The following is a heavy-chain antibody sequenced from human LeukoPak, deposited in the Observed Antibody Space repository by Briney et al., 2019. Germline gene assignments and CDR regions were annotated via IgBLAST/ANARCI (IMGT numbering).Heavy chain of an antibody. CDR1: GYTFSCYG. J-gene: IGHJ4*02. D-gene: IGHD3-22*01. CDR2: ISPYNGNT. CDR3: ARHYDGSGSTLDY. V-gene: IGHV1-18*01. Sequence: ASVKVSCKASGYTFSCYGVTWVRQAPGQRPEWMGWISPYNGNTNYAQKLQGRVTMTTDTSTNTAYMELWSLRSDDTAVYYCARHYDGSGSTLDYWGQGTLVTVSS.